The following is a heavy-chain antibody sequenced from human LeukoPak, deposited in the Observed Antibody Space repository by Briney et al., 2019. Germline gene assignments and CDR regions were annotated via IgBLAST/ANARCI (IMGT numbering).Heavy chain of an antibody. CDR2: ISYDGSNK. CDR1: GFTFSSYA. Sequence: GGSLRLSCAASGFTFSSYAMHWVRQAPGKGLEWVAVISYDGSNKYYADSVKGRFTISRDDSKNTLYLQMNSLRAEDTAVYYCARSGSSSWDYYYYMDVWGKGTTVTVSS. V-gene: IGHV3-30*01. CDR3: ARSGSSSWDYYYYMDV. D-gene: IGHD6-13*01. J-gene: IGHJ6*03.